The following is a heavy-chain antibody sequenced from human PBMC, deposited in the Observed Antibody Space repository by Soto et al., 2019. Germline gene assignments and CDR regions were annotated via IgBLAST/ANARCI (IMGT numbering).Heavy chain of an antibody. Sequence: GGSLRLSCAASGFTFSSYGMHWVRQAPGKGLEWVAVISYDGSNKYYADSVKGRFTISRDNSKNTLYLQMNSLRAEDTAVYYCAKELIGASHILYYYYGMDVWGQGTTVTVSS. D-gene: IGHD2-21*01. CDR2: ISYDGSNK. CDR1: GFTFSSYG. J-gene: IGHJ6*02. V-gene: IGHV3-30*18. CDR3: AKELIGASHILYYYYGMDV.